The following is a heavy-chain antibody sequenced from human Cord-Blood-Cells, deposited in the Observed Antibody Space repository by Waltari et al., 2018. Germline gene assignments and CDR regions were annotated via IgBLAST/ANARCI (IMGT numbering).Heavy chain of an antibody. D-gene: IGHD6-19*01. Sequence: QVQLVESGGGLVKPGGSLRLSCAASTFTFSDYYMSWIRQAPGKGLEWVSYISSSGSTIYYADSVKGRFTISRDNAKNSLYLQMNSLRAEDTAVYYCARDCPDSNYLSSGWWYFDLWGRGTLVTVSS. CDR2: ISSSGSTI. V-gene: IGHV3-11*01. CDR1: TFTFSDYY. J-gene: IGHJ2*01. CDR3: ARDCPDSNYLSSGWWYFDL.